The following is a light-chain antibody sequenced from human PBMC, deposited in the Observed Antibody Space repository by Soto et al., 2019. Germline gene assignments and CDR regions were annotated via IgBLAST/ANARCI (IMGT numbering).Light chain of an antibody. CDR2: RAS. V-gene: IGKV3-20*01. CDR1: QSVNNNY. CDR3: HQPGGSPET. J-gene: IGKJ1*01. Sequence: ELVLPQSPGTLSLSPGERATLSCRASQSVNNNYVAWYQQKPGQAPRLLIFRASTKATGIPDRFSGSGSGTEFILTISGLEPEDSGMYRCHQPGGSPETFGQGTKVVIK.